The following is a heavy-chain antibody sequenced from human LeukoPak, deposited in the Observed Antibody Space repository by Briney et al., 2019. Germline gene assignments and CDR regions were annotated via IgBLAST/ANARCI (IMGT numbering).Heavy chain of an antibody. J-gene: IGHJ6*02. D-gene: IGHD3-10*01. CDR1: GGSISSYY. V-gene: IGHV4-59*12. Sequence: SETLSLTCTVSGGSISSYYWSWIRQPLGKGLEWIGYIYHSGSTYYNPSLKSRVTISVDRSKNQFSLKLSSVTAADTAVYYCTRAYYYGSGSPYYYGMDVWGQGTTVTVSS. CDR3: TRAYYYGSGSPYYYGMDV. CDR2: IYHSGST.